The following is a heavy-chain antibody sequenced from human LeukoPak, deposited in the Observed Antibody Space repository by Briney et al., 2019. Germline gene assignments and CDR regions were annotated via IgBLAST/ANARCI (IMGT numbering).Heavy chain of an antibody. V-gene: IGHV4-34*01. J-gene: IGHJ4*02. CDR3: ASLMTLLWFGE. CDR2: INHNENT. CDR1: GGSFSGYY. Sequence: SETLSLTCAVYGGSFSGYYWSWIRQPPGKGLEWIGIINHNENTNYNPSLKSRITISVDKSKNQFSLKLSSVTAADTAVYYCASLMTLLWFGEWSQGTLVTVSS. D-gene: IGHD3-10*01.